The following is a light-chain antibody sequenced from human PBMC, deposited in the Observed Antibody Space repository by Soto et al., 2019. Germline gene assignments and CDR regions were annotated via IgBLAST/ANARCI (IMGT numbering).Light chain of an antibody. CDR1: QSVSSSY. V-gene: IGKV3-20*01. Sequence: EIVLTQSPGTLSLSPGERATLSCRASQSVSSSYLAWYQQKPGQTPRLLIYGASSRATGILDRFSASGSGTDFTLTISRLEPEDFAVYYCQQYGSSAITFGQGTRLEIK. CDR3: QQYGSSAIT. CDR2: GAS. J-gene: IGKJ5*01.